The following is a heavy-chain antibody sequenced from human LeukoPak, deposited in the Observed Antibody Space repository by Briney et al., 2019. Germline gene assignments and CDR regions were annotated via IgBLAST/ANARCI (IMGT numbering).Heavy chain of an antibody. Sequence: GGSLRLSCAASGFTFSMYGLHWVRQAPGKGLEWVAKIKEDGSEKYYVDSVKGRFTISRDNAKNSLYLQMNSLRAEDTALYYCAKDMNYGDYYGMDVWGQGTTVTVSS. CDR3: AKDMNYGDYYGMDV. J-gene: IGHJ6*02. CDR1: GFTFSMYG. CDR2: IKEDGSEK. D-gene: IGHD4-17*01. V-gene: IGHV3-7*03.